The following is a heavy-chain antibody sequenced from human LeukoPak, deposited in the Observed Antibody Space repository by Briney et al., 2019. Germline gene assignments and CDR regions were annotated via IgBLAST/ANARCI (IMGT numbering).Heavy chain of an antibody. CDR1: GFTLSDYS. V-gene: IGHV3-7*04. CDR3: AGGWELGFDY. Sequence: GGSLRLSCAASGFTLSDYSMNWVRQAPGKGLEGVANIKQGGSEKYYVDSVKGRFTISRDNAKNSLYLQMNSLRAEDTAVYYCAGGWELGFDYWGQGTLVTVSS. D-gene: IGHD1-26*01. J-gene: IGHJ4*02. CDR2: IKQGGSEK.